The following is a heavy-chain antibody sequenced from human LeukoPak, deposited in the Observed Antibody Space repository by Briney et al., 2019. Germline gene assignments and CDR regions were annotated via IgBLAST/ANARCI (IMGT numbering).Heavy chain of an antibody. CDR2: ISTNTTTI. Sequence: PGGSLRLSCAASGFTFKFYSMNWVRQAPGKGLEWVSYISTNTTTIYYADSVKGRFTISRDNSKNTLYLQMNRLRAEDTAVYYCAKDFSVYYYDSRVLDYWGQGTLVTVSS. V-gene: IGHV3-48*01. D-gene: IGHD3-22*01. CDR3: AKDFSVYYYDSRVLDY. J-gene: IGHJ4*02. CDR1: GFTFKFYS.